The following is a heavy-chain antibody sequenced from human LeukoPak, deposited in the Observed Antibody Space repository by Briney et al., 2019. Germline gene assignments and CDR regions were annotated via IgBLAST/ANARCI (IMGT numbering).Heavy chain of an antibody. CDR2: IRYDGSNK. CDR1: GFTFSDYY. J-gene: IGHJ6*03. CDR3: AKDRRGVGYYYYMDV. D-gene: IGHD1-26*01. Sequence: RAGGSLRLSCAASGFTFSDYYMSWIRQAPGKGLEWVAFIRYDGSNKYYADSVKGRFTISRDNSKNTLYLQMNSLRAEDTAVYYYAKDRRGVGYYYYMDVWGKGTTVTVSS. V-gene: IGHV3-30*02.